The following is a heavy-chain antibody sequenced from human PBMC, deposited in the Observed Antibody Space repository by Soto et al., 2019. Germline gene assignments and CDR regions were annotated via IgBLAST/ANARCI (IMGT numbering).Heavy chain of an antibody. CDR3: ARRVSGDYVFDY. D-gene: IGHD4-17*01. CDR1: GFSLSNAGMG. J-gene: IGHJ4*02. Sequence: SGPTLVNPTETLTLTCTVSGFSLSNAGMGVSWIRQPPGKALEWLAHIFSNDEKSYSTSLKSRLTISKDTSKSQVVLTMTNMDPVDTATYYCARRVSGDYVFDYWGQGTLVTVSS. CDR2: IFSNDEK. V-gene: IGHV2-26*01.